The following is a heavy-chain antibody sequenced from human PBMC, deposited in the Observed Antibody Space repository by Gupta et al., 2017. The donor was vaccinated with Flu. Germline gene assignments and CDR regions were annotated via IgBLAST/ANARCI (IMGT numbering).Heavy chain of an antibody. Sequence: ASGYTFTDYYMHWVRQAPGQGLEWMGWINPNSGATNYAPKFQDRVTLTRDTSISTAYMELSRLRSDDTAVYYCARDHCGDSRCYSDYWGQGT. CDR3: ARDHCGDSRCYSDY. V-gene: IGHV1-2*02. D-gene: IGHD2-21*01. J-gene: IGHJ4*02. CDR1: GYTFTDYY. CDR2: INPNSGAT.